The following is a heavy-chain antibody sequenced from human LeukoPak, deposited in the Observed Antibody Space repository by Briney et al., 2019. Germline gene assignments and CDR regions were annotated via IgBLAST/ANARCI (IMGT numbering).Heavy chain of an antibody. Sequence: PSETLSLTCTVSGYSISSVYYWGWIRQPPGKGLEWIGSLYHSGSTYYNPSLKSRVTIPVDTSKNQFPLKVSPVTAPDPAVYYCARAILRVGYYYYMDVWGKGTTVTVSS. J-gene: IGHJ6*03. V-gene: IGHV4-38-2*02. CDR2: LYHSGST. CDR3: ARAILRVGYYYYMDV. CDR1: GYSISSVYY. D-gene: IGHD3-3*01.